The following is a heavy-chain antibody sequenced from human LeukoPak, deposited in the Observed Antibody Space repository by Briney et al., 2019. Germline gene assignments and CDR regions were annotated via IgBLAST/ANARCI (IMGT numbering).Heavy chain of an antibody. V-gene: IGHV4-59*12. J-gene: IGHJ4*02. CDR1: GGSISSYY. CDR3: ASLRGYGYGYDC. CDR2: IYYSGST. D-gene: IGHD5-18*01. Sequence: SETLSLTCTVSGGSISSYYWNWIRQPPGKGLEWIGYIYYSGSTNYNPSLKSRVTLSLDTSKNQFSLKLSSVTAADTAVYYCASLRGYGYGYDCWGQGTLVTVSS.